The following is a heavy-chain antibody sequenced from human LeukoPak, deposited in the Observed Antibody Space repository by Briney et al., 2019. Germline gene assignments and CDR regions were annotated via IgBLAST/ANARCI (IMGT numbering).Heavy chain of an antibody. D-gene: IGHD3-16*01. CDR1: SGSISSYY. Sequence: SETLSLTCSVSSGSISSYYWTWIRQPPGKGLEWIGYRYYSGSTTYNPSLKSRVTISVDTSKSQFSLKFRYVTAADTAIYYCARVRGDFETDWGQGTLVTVSS. J-gene: IGHJ1*01. V-gene: IGHV4-59*01. CDR2: RYYSGST. CDR3: ARVRGDFETD.